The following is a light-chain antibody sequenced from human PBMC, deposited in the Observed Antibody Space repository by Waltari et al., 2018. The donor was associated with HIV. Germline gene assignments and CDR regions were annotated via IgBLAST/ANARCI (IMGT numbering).Light chain of an antibody. CDR1: SNDVGGFYL. Sequence: HSALTQPASVSGSPGKSITISCTGTSNDVGGFYLVSGYQHHPGKAPKLIIFEVNKRPSGVSNRFSGSKSGNTASLTISGLQTEDETDYYCCSYARSRSLLFGGGTKLTVL. J-gene: IGLJ2*01. V-gene: IGLV2-23*02. CDR3: CSYARSRSLL. CDR2: EVN.